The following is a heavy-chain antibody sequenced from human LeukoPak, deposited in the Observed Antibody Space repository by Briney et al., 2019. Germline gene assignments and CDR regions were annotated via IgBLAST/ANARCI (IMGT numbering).Heavy chain of an antibody. CDR1: GGSFSGYY. D-gene: IGHD3-22*01. Sequence: SETLSLTCAVYGGSFSGYYWSWIRQPPGKGLEWIGEINHSGSTNYNPSLKSRVIISVDTSKNQFSLKLSSVTAADTAVYYCARGPTYYYDSSGYSFFFQHWGQGTLVTVSS. CDR2: INHSGST. CDR3: ARGPTYYYDSSGYSFFFQH. V-gene: IGHV4-34*01. J-gene: IGHJ1*01.